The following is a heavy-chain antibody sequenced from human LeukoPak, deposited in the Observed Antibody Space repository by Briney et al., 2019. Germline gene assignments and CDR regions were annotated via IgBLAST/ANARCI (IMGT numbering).Heavy chain of an antibody. CDR2: ISASGVST. D-gene: IGHD2-15*01. Sequence: AGGSLTLSCVASGFTSPTYGMSWVRQAPGKGLEWVSSISASGVSTYYADSVKGRFTVARDTSKNTLYLQMNSLRAEDTAVYYCERDVSRRIGMDVWGQGTTVTVSS. CDR3: ERDVSRRIGMDV. J-gene: IGHJ6*02. V-gene: IGHV3-23*01. CDR1: GFTSPTYG.